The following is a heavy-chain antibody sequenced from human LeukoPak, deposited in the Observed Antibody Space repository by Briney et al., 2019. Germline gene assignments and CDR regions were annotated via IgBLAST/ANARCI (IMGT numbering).Heavy chain of an antibody. J-gene: IGHJ4*02. CDR1: GFTFSSFA. CDR3: VRDHVLADLGMFDF. V-gene: IGHV3-30*01. Sequence: PGGSLRLSCATSGFTFSSFAMHWVRQAQGKGPEWMAVISYDGSNKFYADSVKGRFTVSRDDSKNTVYLQMNSLRAEDTAVYYCVRDHVLADLGMFDFWGQGTLVTVSS. CDR2: ISYDGSNK. D-gene: IGHD1-1*01.